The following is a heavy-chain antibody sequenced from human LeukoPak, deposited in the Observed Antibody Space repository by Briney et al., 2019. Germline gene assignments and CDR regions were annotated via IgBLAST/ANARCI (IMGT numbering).Heavy chain of an antibody. J-gene: IGHJ4*02. CDR1: GFTSSTYW. CDR2: INHDGSDK. D-gene: IGHD5-12*01. V-gene: IGHV3-7*01. Sequence: GGSLRLSCAASGFTSSTYWMTWVRRAPGKGLEWVAHINHDGSDKYYVRSVKGRFTISRDNGKNSLYLQMNSLRAEDTAVYYCARLRVTGYGPDNWGQETLVTVSS. CDR3: ARLRVTGYGPDN.